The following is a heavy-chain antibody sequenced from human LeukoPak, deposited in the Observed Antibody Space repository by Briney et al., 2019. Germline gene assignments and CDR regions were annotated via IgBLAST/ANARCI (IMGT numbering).Heavy chain of an antibody. V-gene: IGHV1-46*01. J-gene: IGHJ4*02. CDR3: ARGLGYSSGWSEY. D-gene: IGHD6-19*01. Sequence: SVEVSCKASGYIFTDYYIHWVRQAPGKQLDWMGIINPTGGDTVYSQKFQGRLTMTRDTSTNTVYMELSSLKSEDTAMFYCARGLGYSSGWSEYWGQGTLVAVSS. CDR1: GYIFTDYY. CDR2: INPTGGDT.